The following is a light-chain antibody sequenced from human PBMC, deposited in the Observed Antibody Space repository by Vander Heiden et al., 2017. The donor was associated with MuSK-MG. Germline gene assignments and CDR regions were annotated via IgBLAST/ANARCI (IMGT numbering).Light chain of an antibody. J-gene: IGLJ2*01. CDR1: SSDVGGYNY. CDR2: DVS. Sequence: QSALTQPASVSGSPGQSITISCTGTSSDVGGYNYVSWHQQHPGKAPKLMIYDVSNRPSRVSNRFSGSKSGNTASLTISGLQAEDEADYYCSSYTSSSTLVFGGGTKLTVL. CDR3: SSYTSSSTLV. V-gene: IGLV2-14*03.